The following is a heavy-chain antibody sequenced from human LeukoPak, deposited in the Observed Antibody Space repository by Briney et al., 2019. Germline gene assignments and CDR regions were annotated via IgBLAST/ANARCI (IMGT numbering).Heavy chain of an antibody. CDR2: IDSSSSYI. D-gene: IGHD3-16*01. CDR1: GFTFSDYS. CDR3: AKGNVMGGRGFDY. Sequence: SGGSLRLSCAASGFTFSDYSMTWVRQAPGKGLEWVSSIDSSSSYIFYADSMKGRFTISRDNAKNSLYLQMDSLRAEDTAMYFCAKGNVMGGRGFDYWGQGTLVTVSS. J-gene: IGHJ4*02. V-gene: IGHV3-21*06.